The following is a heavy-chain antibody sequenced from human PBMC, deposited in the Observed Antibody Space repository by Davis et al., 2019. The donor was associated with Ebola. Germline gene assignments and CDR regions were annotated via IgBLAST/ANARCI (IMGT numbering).Heavy chain of an antibody. CDR1: GFTVSSNY. Sequence: WGSLRLSCAASGFTVSSNYMSWVRQAPGKGLEWVSVIYSGGSTYYADSVKGRFIISRDNSKNTLYLQMNSLRPEDTAVYYCARDSDDYSFDYWGQGTLVTVSS. V-gene: IGHV3-53*05. CDR2: IYSGGST. D-gene: IGHD4-11*01. J-gene: IGHJ4*02. CDR3: ARDSDDYSFDY.